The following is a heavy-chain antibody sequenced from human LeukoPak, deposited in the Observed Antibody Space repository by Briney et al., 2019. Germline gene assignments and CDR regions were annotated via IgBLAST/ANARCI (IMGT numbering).Heavy chain of an antibody. CDR2: IYYSGST. D-gene: IGHD2-15*01. J-gene: IGHJ5*02. CDR3: ARVPLYCSGGSCYSVSWFDP. Sequence: PSQTLSLTCTVSGGSISSGDYYWSWIRQPPGKGLEWIGYIYYSGSTYYNPSLKSRVTISVDTSKNQFSLKLSSVTAADTAVYYCARVPLYCSGGSCYSVSWFDPWGQGTLVTVSS. V-gene: IGHV4-30-4*01. CDR1: GGSISSGDYY.